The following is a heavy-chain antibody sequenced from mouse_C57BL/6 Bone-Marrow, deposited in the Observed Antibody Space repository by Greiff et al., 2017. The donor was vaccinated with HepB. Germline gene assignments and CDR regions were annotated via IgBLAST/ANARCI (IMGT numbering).Heavy chain of an antibody. Sequence: EVQLQQSGPELVKPGASVKISCKASGYTFTDYYMNWVKQSHGKSLEWIGDINPNNGGTSYNQKFKGKATLTVDKSSSTAYMELRSLTSEDSAVYYCARGVITTVVSTSHVDVWCTGTTVTVSS. D-gene: IGHD1-1*01. CDR3: ARGVITTVVSTSHVDV. CDR1: GYTFTDYY. V-gene: IGHV1-26*01. J-gene: IGHJ1*03. CDR2: INPNNGGT.